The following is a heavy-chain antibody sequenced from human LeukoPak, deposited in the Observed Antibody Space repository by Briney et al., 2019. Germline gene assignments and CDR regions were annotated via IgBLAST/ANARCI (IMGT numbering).Heavy chain of an antibody. CDR1: GFTFSSYW. D-gene: IGHD6-13*01. Sequence: GGSLRLSCAASGFTFSSYWMSWVRQAPGKGLEWVANINYYGGEKYYVDSVKGRFTISRDNAKNSLYLQMNSLRAEDMAVYYCATYNLAASREFAHWGEGTLVTVSS. CDR3: ATYNLAASREFAH. CDR2: INYYGGEK. V-gene: IGHV3-7*01. J-gene: IGHJ4*02.